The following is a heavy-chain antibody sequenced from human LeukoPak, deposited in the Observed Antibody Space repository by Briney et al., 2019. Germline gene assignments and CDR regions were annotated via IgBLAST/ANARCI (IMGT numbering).Heavy chain of an antibody. CDR2: ISAYNGNT. J-gene: IGHJ4*02. V-gene: IGHV1-18*01. Sequence: RAAVTVSCKASGYTITSYGLSWVRQARGQGVEGMGWISAYNGNTNYAQKFQGRVTMTTDTSTSTAYLELRSLRSDDTAVYYCARVFLGSGFYNRPLDYWGQGTLVTVSS. CDR3: ARVFLGSGFYNRPLDY. CDR1: GYTITSYG. D-gene: IGHD3-10*01.